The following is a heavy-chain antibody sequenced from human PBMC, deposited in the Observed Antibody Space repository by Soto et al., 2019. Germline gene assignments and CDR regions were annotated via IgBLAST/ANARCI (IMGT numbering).Heavy chain of an antibody. Sequence: QLQLQESGPGLVKPSETLSLTCTVSGGSISSSSYYWGWIRQPPGKGLEWIGSIYYSGSTYYNPSLKSRVTISVDTSKNQFSLKLSSVTAADTAVYYCARPYYYDSSGLDAFDIWGQGTMVTVSS. CDR1: GGSISSSSYY. V-gene: IGHV4-39*01. CDR3: ARPYYYDSSGLDAFDI. D-gene: IGHD3-22*01. J-gene: IGHJ3*02. CDR2: IYYSGST.